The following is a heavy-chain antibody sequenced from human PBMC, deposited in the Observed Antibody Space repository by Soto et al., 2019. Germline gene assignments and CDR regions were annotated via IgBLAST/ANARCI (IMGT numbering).Heavy chain of an antibody. Sequence: QVQLVESGGGVVQPGRSLRLSCAASGFTFSSYGMHWVRQAPGKGLEWVAVISYDGSNKYYADSVKGRFTISRDNSKNPLYLQMSRLRAEDTAVYYCAKTYGSGLWAGDYWGQGTLVTVSS. CDR2: ISYDGSNK. V-gene: IGHV3-30*18. CDR1: GFTFSSYG. J-gene: IGHJ4*02. D-gene: IGHD2-15*01. CDR3: AKTYGSGLWAGDY.